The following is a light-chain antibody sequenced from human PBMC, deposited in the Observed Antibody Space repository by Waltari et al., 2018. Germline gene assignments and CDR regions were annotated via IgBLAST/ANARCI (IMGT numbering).Light chain of an antibody. Sequence: EIVLTQSPAPLSLSPGERSTLSCRASQNINTYLAWYQQKPGQAPRLLIYDASSRATGIPARFSGSGSGTDFTLTISSLEPEDFAVYYCQQRSNWPPPTFGGGTKVDI. CDR2: DAS. V-gene: IGKV3-11*01. J-gene: IGKJ4*01. CDR3: QQRSNWPPPT. CDR1: QNINTY.